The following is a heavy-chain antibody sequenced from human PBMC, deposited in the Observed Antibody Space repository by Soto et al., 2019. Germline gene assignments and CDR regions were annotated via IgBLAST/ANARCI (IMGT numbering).Heavy chain of an antibody. CDR2: IYYSGST. CDR1: GGSISSYY. Sequence: PSETLSLTCTVSGGSISSYYWSWIRQPPGKGLEWIGYIYYSGSTNYNPSLKSRVTISVDTSKNQFSLKLSSVTAADTAVYYCARAYSSGWYLDYWGQGTLVTVSS. D-gene: IGHD6-19*01. CDR3: ARAYSSGWYLDY. J-gene: IGHJ4*02. V-gene: IGHV4-59*01.